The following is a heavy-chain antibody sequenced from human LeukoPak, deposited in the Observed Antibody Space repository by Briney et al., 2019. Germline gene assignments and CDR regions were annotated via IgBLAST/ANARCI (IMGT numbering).Heavy chain of an antibody. Sequence: GSLRLSCAASGFTFSSYAMSWIRQPPGKGLEWIGYIYYSGSTNYNPSLKSRVTISVDTSKNQFSLKLSSVTAADTAVYYCARVKGGDTAMARYYFDYWGQGTLVTVSS. CDR3: ARVKGGDTAMARYYFDY. V-gene: IGHV4-59*01. CDR2: IYYSGST. CDR1: GFTFSSYA. D-gene: IGHD5-18*01. J-gene: IGHJ4*02.